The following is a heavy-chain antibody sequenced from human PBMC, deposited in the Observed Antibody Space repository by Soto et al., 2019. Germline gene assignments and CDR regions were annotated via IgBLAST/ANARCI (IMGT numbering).Heavy chain of an antibody. CDR2: IYSGGST. D-gene: IGHD6-13*01. CDR1: GFTGSNNY. J-gene: IGHJ4*02. Sequence: EVQLVETGGGLIQPGGSLRLSCAASGFTGSNNYMSWVRQAPGTGLEWVSLIYSGGSTYYADSVQGRFTISRDNSKNTLYLQMNSLRAEDTAVYYCETYSSLDYWGQGTLVTVSS. CDR3: ETYSSLDY. V-gene: IGHV3-53*02.